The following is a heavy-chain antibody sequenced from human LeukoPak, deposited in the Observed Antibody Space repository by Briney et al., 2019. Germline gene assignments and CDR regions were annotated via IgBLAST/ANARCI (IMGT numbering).Heavy chain of an antibody. CDR3: AKAGGFHYYYYMDV. D-gene: IGHD3-16*01. CDR2: ISGSGGST. V-gene: IGHV3-23*01. Sequence: GGSLRLSCAASGFTFSSYGMSWVRQAPGKGLEWVSAISGSGGSTYYADSVKGRFTISRDNSKNTLYLQMNSLRAEDTAVYYCAKAGGFHYYYYMDVWGKGTTVTISS. J-gene: IGHJ6*03. CDR1: GFTFSSYG.